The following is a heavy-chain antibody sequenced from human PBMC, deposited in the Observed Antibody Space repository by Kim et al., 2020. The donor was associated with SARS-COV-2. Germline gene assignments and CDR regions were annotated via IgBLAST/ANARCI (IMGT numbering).Heavy chain of an antibody. CDR3: ARGYTRPGYYDSSGWGY. CDR1: GGSISSSSYY. Sequence: SETLSLTCTVSGGSISSSSYYWGWIRQPPGKGLEWIGSIYYSGSTYYNPSLKSRVTISVDTSKNQFSLKLSSVTAADTAVYYCARGYTRPGYYDSSGWGYWGQGTLVTVSS. CDR2: IYYSGST. D-gene: IGHD3-22*01. J-gene: IGHJ4*02. V-gene: IGHV4-39*07.